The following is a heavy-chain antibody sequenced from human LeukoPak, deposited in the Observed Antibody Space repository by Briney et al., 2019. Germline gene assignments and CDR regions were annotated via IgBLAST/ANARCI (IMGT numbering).Heavy chain of an antibody. CDR3: ARPNSSGWYVDLRY. CDR1: GYTFTGYY. CDR2: INPNSGGT. V-gene: IGHV1-2*02. J-gene: IGHJ4*02. Sequence: ASVKVSCKASGYTFTGYYMHWVRQAPGQGLEWMGWINPNSGGTNYAQKFQGRVTMTRDTSISTAYMELSRPRSDDTAVYYCARPNSSGWYVDLRYWGQGTLVTVSS. D-gene: IGHD6-19*01.